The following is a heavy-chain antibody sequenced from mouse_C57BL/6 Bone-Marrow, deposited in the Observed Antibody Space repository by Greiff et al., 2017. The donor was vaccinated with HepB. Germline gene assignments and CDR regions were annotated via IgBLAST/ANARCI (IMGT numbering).Heavy chain of an antibody. CDR2: IYPSDSET. J-gene: IGHJ3*01. CDR1: GYTFTSYW. V-gene: IGHV1-61*01. D-gene: IGHD2-1*01. CDR3: VYGNYAAY. Sequence: VQLQQPGAELVRPGSSVKLSCKASGYTFTSYWMDWVKQRPGQGLEWIGNIYPSDSETHYNQKFKDKATLTVDKSSSTAYMQLSSLTSEDSAVYYCVYGNYAAYWGQGTLVTVSA.